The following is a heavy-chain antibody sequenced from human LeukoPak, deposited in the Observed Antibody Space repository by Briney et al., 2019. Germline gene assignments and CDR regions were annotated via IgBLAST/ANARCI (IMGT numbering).Heavy chain of an antibody. CDR2: IYYSGST. CDR1: GGSFSGYY. CDR3: ARVAVLRFLEWSFDP. V-gene: IGHV4-34*01. Sequence: PSETLSLTCAVYGGSFSGYYWSWIRQPPGKGLEWIGSIYYSGSTYYNPSLKSRVTISVDTSKNQFSLKLSSVTAADTAVYYCARVAVLRFLEWSFDPWGQGTLVTVSS. D-gene: IGHD3-3*01. J-gene: IGHJ5*02.